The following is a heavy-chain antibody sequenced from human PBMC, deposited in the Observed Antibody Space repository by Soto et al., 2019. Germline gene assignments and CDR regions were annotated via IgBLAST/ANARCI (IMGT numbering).Heavy chain of an antibody. J-gene: IGHJ3*02. V-gene: IGHV3-30*18. Sequence: GGSLRLSCAASGFTFSDYYMAWIRQAPGEGQEWVAVISYDGSNKYYADSVKGRFTISRDNSKNTLYLQMNSLRAEDTAVYYCAKDLGLVRGVIAFDIWGKGTMVTVSS. CDR1: GFTFSDYY. CDR2: ISYDGSNK. CDR3: AKDLGLVRGVIAFDI. D-gene: IGHD3-10*02.